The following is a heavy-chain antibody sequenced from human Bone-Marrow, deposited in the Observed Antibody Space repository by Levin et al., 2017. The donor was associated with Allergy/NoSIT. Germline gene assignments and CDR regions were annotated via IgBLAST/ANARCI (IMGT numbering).Heavy chain of an antibody. V-gene: IGHV3-33*01. CDR2: IWADGITK. Sequence: GGSLRLSCVGSGITLDNFAMHWVRQAPGKGLEWVADIWADGITKHYSDSVKGRFTVSRDESKNTVYLQLAVLRAEDTAIYYCARSYAAQDGGAWFDPWGQGTLVTVSS. CDR3: ARSYAAQDGGAWFDP. D-gene: IGHD2-2*01. J-gene: IGHJ5*02. CDR1: GITLDNFA.